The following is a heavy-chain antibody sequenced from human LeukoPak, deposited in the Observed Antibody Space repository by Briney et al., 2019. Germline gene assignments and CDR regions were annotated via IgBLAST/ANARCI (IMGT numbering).Heavy chain of an antibody. J-gene: IGHJ4*02. D-gene: IGHD1-26*01. V-gene: IGHV4-39*01. CDR1: GGSISSSSYY. CDR2: IYYSGST. Sequence: PSETLSLTCTVSGGSISSSSYYWGWIRQPPGKGLEWIGSIYYSGSTYYNPSLKSRVTISVDTSKNQFSLKLSSVTAADTAVYYCARLPRTDSGSYPHWGQGTLVTVSS. CDR3: ARLPRTDSGSYPH.